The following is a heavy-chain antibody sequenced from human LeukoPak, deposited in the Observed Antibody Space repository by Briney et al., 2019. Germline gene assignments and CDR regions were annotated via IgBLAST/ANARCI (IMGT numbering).Heavy chain of an antibody. CDR1: GFTFSRYG. D-gene: IGHD3-22*01. CDR2: IRYDGSNK. V-gene: IGHV3-30*03. J-gene: IGHJ4*02. Sequence: PGGSLRLSCAASGFTFSRYGMHWVRQAPGKGLEWVAVIRYDGSNKYADSVKGRFTISRDNAKNTLHLQMNSLRVEDTAVYYCARDGSDDRLGYYYDYWGQGTLVTVSS. CDR3: ARDGSDDRLGYYYDY.